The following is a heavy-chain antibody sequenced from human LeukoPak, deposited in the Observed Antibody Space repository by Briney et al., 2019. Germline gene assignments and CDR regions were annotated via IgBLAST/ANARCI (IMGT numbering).Heavy chain of an antibody. CDR1: GLTFRNYW. Sequence: PGGSLRLSCAASGLTFRNYWMTWVRQAPGKGLEWVANINQEGNEKNYVDSVKGRFTISRDNAKNSLYLQMNSLRAEDTAVYYCAELGITMIGGVWGKGTTVTISS. J-gene: IGHJ6*04. CDR2: INQEGNEK. CDR3: AELGITMIGGV. D-gene: IGHD3-10*02. V-gene: IGHV3-7*01.